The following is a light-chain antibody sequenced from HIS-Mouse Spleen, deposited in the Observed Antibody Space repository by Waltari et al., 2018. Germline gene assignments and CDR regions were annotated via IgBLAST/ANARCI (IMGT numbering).Light chain of an antibody. CDR2: EVS. V-gene: IGLV2-18*01. J-gene: IGLJ2*01. CDR3: SLYTSSSTLV. Sequence: QSALTQPPSVSGSPGQSVTISCTGTSSDVGSYNRVSWYQPPPDTAPKLMIYEVSNRPSGVPDRFSGSKSGNTASLTISGLQAEDEADYYCSLYTSSSTLVFGGGTKLTVL. CDR1: SSDVGSYNR.